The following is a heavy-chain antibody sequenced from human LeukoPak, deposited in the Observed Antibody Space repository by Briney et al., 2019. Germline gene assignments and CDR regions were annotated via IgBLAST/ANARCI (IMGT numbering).Heavy chain of an antibody. CDR2: ISGSGGST. CDR3: ARDYLPGRDDYYYMDV. Sequence: GSLLLSSAASGFTFSSYAMSGVRPAPGKGLEWVSDISGSGGSTYSADSVKGLFTIFRDNSKNTLYLQMNSLRADDTALYYCARDYLPGRDDYYYMDVWGKGTTVTVSS. V-gene: IGHV3-23*01. J-gene: IGHJ6*03. CDR1: GFTFSSYA. D-gene: IGHD3-16*02.